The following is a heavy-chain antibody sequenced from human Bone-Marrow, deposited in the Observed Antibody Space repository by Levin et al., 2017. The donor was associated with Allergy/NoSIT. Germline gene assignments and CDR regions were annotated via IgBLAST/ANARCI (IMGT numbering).Heavy chain of an antibody. D-gene: IGHD5-12*01. CDR1: GGSISSYY. Sequence: SQTLSLTCTVSGGSISSYYWSWIRQPPGKGLEWIGYIYYSGSTNYNPSLKSRVTISVDTSKNQFSLKLSSVTAADTAVYYCARWRDSGYDLYYFDYWGQGTLVTVSS. J-gene: IGHJ4*02. CDR2: IYYSGST. CDR3: ARWRDSGYDLYYFDY. V-gene: IGHV4-59*01.